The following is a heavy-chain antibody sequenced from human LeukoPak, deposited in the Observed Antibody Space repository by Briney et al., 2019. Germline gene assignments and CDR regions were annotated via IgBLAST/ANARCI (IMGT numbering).Heavy chain of an antibody. CDR2: INPNSGGT. D-gene: IGHD6-6*01. Sequence: ASVKVSCKASGYTFTGYYMHWVRQAPGQGLEWMGWINPNSGGTNYAQKFQGRVTMTRDTSISTAYMELSRLRSDDTAVYYCYRAPQYSSPGGDYWGQGTLVTVSS. V-gene: IGHV1-2*02. CDR1: GYTFTGYY. CDR3: YRAPQYSSPGGDY. J-gene: IGHJ4*02.